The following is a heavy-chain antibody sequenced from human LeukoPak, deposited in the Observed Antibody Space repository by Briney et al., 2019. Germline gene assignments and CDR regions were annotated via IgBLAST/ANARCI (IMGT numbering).Heavy chain of an antibody. CDR2: ISWNSGNI. V-gene: IGHV3-9*01. D-gene: IGHD1-26*01. Sequence: GRSLRLSCAASGFAFDDYAMHWVRQAPGKGLEWVSGISWNSGNIGYADSVKGRFTISRDNAKNSLYLQMNSLRAEDTALYYCAKSLGSYHYAFDIWGQGTMVTVSS. CDR3: AKSLGSYHYAFDI. CDR1: GFAFDDYA. J-gene: IGHJ3*02.